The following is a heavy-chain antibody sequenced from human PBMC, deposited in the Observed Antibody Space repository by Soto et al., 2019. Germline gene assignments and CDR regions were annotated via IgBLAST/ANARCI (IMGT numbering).Heavy chain of an antibody. CDR3: GRDRGYDAHDFYNTPMDA. V-gene: IGHV3-21*01. D-gene: IGHD1-1*01. CDR2: IRGFSPYT. J-gene: IGHJ6*02. CDR1: GFTFRTYT. Sequence: EVQLVESGGGLVKPGGSLRLSCVASGFTFRTYTMNWVRQAPGKGLEWVSGIRGFSPYTFYAESVKGRFTISRDNAKNSLYVKMNSRGVEDTPVYYWGRDRGYDAHDFYNTPMDAGGQGPPVPVPS.